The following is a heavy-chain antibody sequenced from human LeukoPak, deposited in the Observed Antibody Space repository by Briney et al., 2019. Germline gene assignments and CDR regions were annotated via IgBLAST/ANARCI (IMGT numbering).Heavy chain of an antibody. CDR3: TKDITAGGADV. J-gene: IGHJ6*02. V-gene: IGHV3-48*04. CDR2: ISTSSSTI. Sequence: GGSLRLSCGASGFTFSSYSMNWVRQAPGKGLDWVSYISTSSSTIYYADSVKGRFTISRDNAKNSLYLEMNSLRVEDTALYYCTKDITAGGADVWGQGTTVTVSS. D-gene: IGHD2-21*02. CDR1: GFTFSSYS.